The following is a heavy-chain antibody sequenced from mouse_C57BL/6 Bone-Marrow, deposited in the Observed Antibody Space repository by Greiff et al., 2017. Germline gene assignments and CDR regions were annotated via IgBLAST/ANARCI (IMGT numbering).Heavy chain of an antibody. CDR2: IHPNSGST. CDR3: ERGIYYYGSIYYYAMDY. Sequence: QVHVKQPGAELVKPGASVKLSCKASGYTFTSYWMHWVKQRPGQGLEWIGMIHPNSGSTNYNEKFKSKATLTVDKSSSTAYMQLSSLTSEDSAVYYCERGIYYYGSIYYYAMDYWGQGTSVTVSS. CDR1: GYTFTSYW. V-gene: IGHV1-64*01. D-gene: IGHD1-1*01. J-gene: IGHJ4*01.